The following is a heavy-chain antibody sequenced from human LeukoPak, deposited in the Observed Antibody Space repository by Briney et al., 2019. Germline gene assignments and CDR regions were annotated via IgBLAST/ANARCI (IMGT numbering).Heavy chain of an antibody. CDR3: ARRVSGSPFDP. CDR2: IYYSGST. CDR1: GGSISSYY. J-gene: IGHJ5*02. Sequence: PSETLSLTCTVSGGSISSYYWSWIRQPPGKGLEWIGYIYYSGSTNYNPSLKSRVTISVDTSKNQFSLKLSSVTAADTAVYYCARRVSGSPFDPWGQGTLVTVSS. V-gene: IGHV4-59*08. D-gene: IGHD1-26*01.